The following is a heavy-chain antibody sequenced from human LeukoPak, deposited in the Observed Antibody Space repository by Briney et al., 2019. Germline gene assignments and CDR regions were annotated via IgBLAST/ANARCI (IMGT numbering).Heavy chain of an antibody. D-gene: IGHD3-16*01. Sequence: SVKVSCKASGYTFTSYAISWVRQAPGQGLEWMGGIIPIFGTANYAQKSQGRVTITADESTSTAYMELSSLRSEDTAVYYCAQLRFHYYGMDVWGQGTTVTVSS. CDR1: GYTFTSYA. V-gene: IGHV1-69*13. J-gene: IGHJ6*02. CDR3: AQLRFHYYGMDV. CDR2: IIPIFGTA.